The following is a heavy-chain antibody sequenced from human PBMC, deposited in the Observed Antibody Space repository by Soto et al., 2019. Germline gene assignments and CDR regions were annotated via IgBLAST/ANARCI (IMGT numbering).Heavy chain of an antibody. V-gene: IGHV3-64D*06. CDR2: ISNNRGST. J-gene: IGHJ4*02. D-gene: IGHD3-10*01. CDR1: GFTFSTYA. CDR3: VKGGITMVRGVLFAY. Sequence: GGSLRLSCSASGFTFSTYAMHWVRQAPGKGLEYVSAISNNRGSTYYADPVKGRFTISRDNSKNTLYLQMSSLRTADTAIYYCVKGGITMVRGVLFAYWGQGTPVTVSS.